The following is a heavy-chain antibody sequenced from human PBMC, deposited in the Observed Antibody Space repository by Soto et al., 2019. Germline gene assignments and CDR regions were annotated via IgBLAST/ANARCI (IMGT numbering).Heavy chain of an antibody. D-gene: IGHD5-12*01. CDR1: GASAAGGSYY. J-gene: IGHJ1*01. CDR2: IPSRGRP. Sequence: PSETLSLTCSVSGASAAGGSYYWSWVRQPPGKGLEWIGYIPSRGRPFYNPSLTTRGTISADTSKKQLSLQLTTVTAADTAVYYCARDTYSEYDFGLWGQGTLVTFSS. V-gene: IGHV4-30-4*01. CDR3: ARDTYSEYDFGL.